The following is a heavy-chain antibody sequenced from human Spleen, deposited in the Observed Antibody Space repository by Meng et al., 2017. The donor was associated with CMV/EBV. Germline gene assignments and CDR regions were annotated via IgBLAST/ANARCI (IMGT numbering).Heavy chain of an antibody. CDR3: ARDNTIFGVIMGDAFDI. J-gene: IGHJ3*02. V-gene: IGHV3-21*01. CDR1: GCTFSSYA. CDR2: ISTTSTYI. D-gene: IGHD3-3*01. Sequence: GGSLRLSCAASGCTFSSYAMTWVRQAPGKGLEWVSSISTTSTYIYYSDSVKGRFTISRDNAKNSLYLQMNSLRAEDTAVYYCARDNTIFGVIMGDAFDIWGQGTMVTVSS.